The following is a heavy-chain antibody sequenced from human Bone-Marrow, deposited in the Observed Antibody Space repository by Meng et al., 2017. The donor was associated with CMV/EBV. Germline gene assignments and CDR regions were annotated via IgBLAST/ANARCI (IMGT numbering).Heavy chain of an antibody. Sequence: ASVKVSCKASGYTFTSYDINWVRQATGQGLEWMGWMNPNSGNTGYAQKFQGRVTMTRNTSISTAYMELSSLRSEDTAVYYCARGGLEGSSWYFGYYYYGMDVWAQGTTVTVSS. V-gene: IGHV1-8*01. J-gene: IGHJ6*02. D-gene: IGHD6-13*01. CDR2: MNPNSGNT. CDR3: ARGGLEGSSWYFGYYYYGMDV. CDR1: GYTFTSYD.